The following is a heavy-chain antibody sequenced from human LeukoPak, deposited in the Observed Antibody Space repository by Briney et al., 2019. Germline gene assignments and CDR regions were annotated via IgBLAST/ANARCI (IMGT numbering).Heavy chain of an antibody. D-gene: IGHD2-2*01. CDR2: ISAYNGNT. J-gene: IGHJ4*02. Sequence: GASVKVSCKASGYTFTSYGISWVRQAPGQGLEWMGWISAYNGNTNYAQKFQGRVTMTTDTSTSTAYMELRRLRSDDTAVYYCARDSGYCGSTSCYDDYWGQGTLVTVSS. CDR1: GYTFTSYG. V-gene: IGHV1-18*01. CDR3: ARDSGYCGSTSCYDDY.